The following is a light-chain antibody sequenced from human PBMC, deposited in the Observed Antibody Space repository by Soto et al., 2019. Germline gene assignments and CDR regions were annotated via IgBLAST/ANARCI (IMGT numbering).Light chain of an antibody. Sequence: EIVMTQSPATLSVSPGERATLSCRASQSVNINLAWYQQKPGQSPRLLIHSSSTRATGIPGRFSGSGSGTDFNLTISSLQSEDFAVYYCQQYNNWPPFTFGQGTKVEIK. CDR2: SSS. CDR1: QSVNIN. CDR3: QQYNNWPPFT. J-gene: IGKJ2*01. V-gene: IGKV3-15*01.